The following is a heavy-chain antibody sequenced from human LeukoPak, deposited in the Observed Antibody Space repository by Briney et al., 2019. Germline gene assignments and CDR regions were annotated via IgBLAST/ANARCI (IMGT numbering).Heavy chain of an antibody. J-gene: IGHJ3*02. CDR2: IYHSGST. CDR3: ACEPVDSSGPGDI. D-gene: IGHD3-22*01. V-gene: IGHV4-38-2*02. Sequence: SETLPLTCTVSGYSISSGYYWGWIRQPPGKGLEWIGSIYHSGSTYYNPSLKSRVTISVDTSKNQLSLKLSSVTAADTAVYYCACEPVDSSGPGDIWGQGTMVTVSS. CDR1: GYSISSGYY.